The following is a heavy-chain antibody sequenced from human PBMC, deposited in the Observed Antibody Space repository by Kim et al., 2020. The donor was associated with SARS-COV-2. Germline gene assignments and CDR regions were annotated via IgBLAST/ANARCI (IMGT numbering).Heavy chain of an antibody. V-gene: IGHV4-34*01. CDR3: ASAVRYCSSTSCYKRAYYYGMDV. J-gene: IGHJ6*02. Sequence: SETLSLTCAVYGGSFSGYYWSWIRQPPGKGLEWIGEINHSGSTNYNPSLKSRVTISVDTSKNQFSLKLSSVTAADTAVYYCASAVRYCSSTSCYKRAYYYGMDVWGQGTTVTVSS. D-gene: IGHD2-2*02. CDR2: INHSGST. CDR1: GGSFSGYY.